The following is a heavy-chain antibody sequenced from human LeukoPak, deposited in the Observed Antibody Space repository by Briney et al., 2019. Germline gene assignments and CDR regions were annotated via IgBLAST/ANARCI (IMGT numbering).Heavy chain of an antibody. Sequence: SETLSLTCTVSGGSISSYYWSWIRQPPGKGLEWVGYIYYSGSTNYNPSLKSRVTISVDTSKNQCSLKLSSVTAADTAVYYCARHSRGAAAGTRSRGNWFDPWGQGTLVTVSS. V-gene: IGHV4-59*08. D-gene: IGHD6-13*01. CDR3: ARHSRGAAAGTRSRGNWFDP. J-gene: IGHJ5*02. CDR1: GGSISSYY. CDR2: IYYSGST.